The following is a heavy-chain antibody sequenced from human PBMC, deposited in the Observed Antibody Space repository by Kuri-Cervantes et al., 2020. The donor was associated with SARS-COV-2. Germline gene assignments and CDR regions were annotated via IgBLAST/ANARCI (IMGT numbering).Heavy chain of an antibody. D-gene: IGHD2-15*01. CDR1: GGTFSSYA. J-gene: IGHJ6*03. V-gene: IGHV1-69*13. Sequence: SVKVSCKASGGTFSSYAISWVRQAPGQGLEWMGGIIPIFGTANYAQKFQGRVTITADESTSTAYMELSNLRSEDTAVYYCARMGWGYCSGGSCHYYYYMDVWGKGTTVTVSS. CDR2: IIPIFGTA. CDR3: ARMGWGYCSGGSCHYYYYMDV.